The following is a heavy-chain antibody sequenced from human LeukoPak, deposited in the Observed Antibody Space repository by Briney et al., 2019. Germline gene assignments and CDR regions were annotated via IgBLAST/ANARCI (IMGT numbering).Heavy chain of an antibody. D-gene: IGHD5-12*01. Sequence: SQTLSLTCTVSGGSISSGDYYWSWIRQPSGKGLEWIGYIYYSGSTYYNPSLKSRVTISVDTSKNQFSLKLSSVTAADTAVYYCARAATLYYFDYWGQGTLVTVSS. J-gene: IGHJ4*02. CDR1: GGSISSGDYY. CDR2: IYYSGST. CDR3: ARAATLYYFDY. V-gene: IGHV4-30-4*01.